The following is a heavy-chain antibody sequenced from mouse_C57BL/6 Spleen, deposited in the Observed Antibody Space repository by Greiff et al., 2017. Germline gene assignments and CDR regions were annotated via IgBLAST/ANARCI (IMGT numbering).Heavy chain of an antibody. J-gene: IGHJ2*01. CDR2: IHPSDSDT. Sequence: QVQLQQPGAELVKPGASVKVSCKASGYTFTSYWMHWVKQRPGQGLEWIGRIHPSDSDTNYNQKFKGKATFTADTSSNTAYMQLSSLTTEDSAIYYCARGGYYGKTGNYWGQGTTLTVSS. CDR3: ARGGYYGKTGNY. CDR1: GYTFTSYW. V-gene: IGHV1-74*01. D-gene: IGHD2-1*01.